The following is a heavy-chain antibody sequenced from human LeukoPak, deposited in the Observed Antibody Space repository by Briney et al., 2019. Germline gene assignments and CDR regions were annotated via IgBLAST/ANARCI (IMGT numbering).Heavy chain of an antibody. D-gene: IGHD2-15*01. J-gene: IGHJ4*02. CDR3: ARGFSPDIVVVPAAPYCSGGSCYSGSGYYFDY. CDR2: INHSGST. V-gene: IGHV4-39*07. Sequence: PSETLSLTCTVSGGSISSSSYYWSWIRQPPGKGLEWIGEINHSGSTNYNPSLKSRVTISVDTSKNQFSLKLSSVTAADTAVYYCARGFSPDIVVVPAAPYCSGGSCYSGSGYYFDYWGQGTLVTVSS. CDR1: GGSISSSSYY.